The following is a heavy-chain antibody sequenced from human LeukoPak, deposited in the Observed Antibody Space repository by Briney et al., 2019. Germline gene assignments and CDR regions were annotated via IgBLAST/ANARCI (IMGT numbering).Heavy chain of an antibody. D-gene: IGHD2-21*02. CDR1: GFTVSSNY. Sequence: GGSLRLSCAASGFTVSSNYMSWVRQAPGKGLEWVSYISSSGSTIYYADSVKGRFTISRDNAKNSLYLQMNSLRAEDTAVYYCARDLGHIVVVTAGWYFDLWGRGTLVTVSS. CDR3: ARDLGHIVVVTAGWYFDL. V-gene: IGHV3-11*04. CDR2: ISSSGSTI. J-gene: IGHJ2*01.